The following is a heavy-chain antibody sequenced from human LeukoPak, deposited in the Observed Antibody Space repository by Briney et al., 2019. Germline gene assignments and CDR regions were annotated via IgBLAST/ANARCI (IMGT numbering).Heavy chain of an antibody. CDR1: GRSISSYY. J-gene: IGHJ4*02. Sequence: SETLSLPCTVSGRSISSYYWSWIRQPTGKGLEWIGYIYYSGGTNYNPSLKSRVTISVDTSKNQFSLKLSSVTAADTAVYYCARGSDDSSGYYRLDYWGQGTLVTVSS. D-gene: IGHD3-22*01. CDR2: IYYSGGT. CDR3: ARGSDDSSGYYRLDY. V-gene: IGHV4-59*01.